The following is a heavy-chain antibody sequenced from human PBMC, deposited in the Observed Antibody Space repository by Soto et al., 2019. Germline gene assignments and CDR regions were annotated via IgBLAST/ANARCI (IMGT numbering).Heavy chain of an antibody. V-gene: IGHV3-21*01. CDR3: TREHVVTIFRRGQRGSFDN. CDR1: GFTFSSYT. Sequence: GSLRLSCAASGFTFSSYTMNWVRQAPGKGLEWVAFITSGSDYIYYADSVKGRFTISRDDANNSLFLQMSSLRAEDTAVYYCTREHVVTIFRRGQRGSFDNWSQGTLVTVSS. CDR2: ITSGSDYI. D-gene: IGHD3-9*01. J-gene: IGHJ4*02.